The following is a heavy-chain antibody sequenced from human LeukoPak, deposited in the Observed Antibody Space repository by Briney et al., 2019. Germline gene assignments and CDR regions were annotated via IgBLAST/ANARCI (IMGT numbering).Heavy chain of an antibody. V-gene: IGHV3-74*01. Sequence: PGGSLRLSCAASGFTFFKYWMLWVRQAPGKGLESVSRINTDGTVTTYADSVKGRFTVSRDNADNTMFLQMNSVRDEDTAVYYCATKQWLAPPPDSWGQGTPVTVSS. CDR1: GFTFFKYW. J-gene: IGHJ4*02. D-gene: IGHD6-19*01. CDR2: INTDGTVT. CDR3: ATKQWLAPPPDS.